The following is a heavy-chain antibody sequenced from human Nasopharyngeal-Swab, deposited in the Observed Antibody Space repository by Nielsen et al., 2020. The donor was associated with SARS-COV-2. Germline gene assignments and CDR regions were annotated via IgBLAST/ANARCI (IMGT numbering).Heavy chain of an antibody. Sequence: GESLKISCAASGFTFSSYDMSWVRQAPGKGLEWVSSISVSGATTYYADSVKGRFTISRDNSKNTLYLQMNSLRAEDTALYYCAKGLYDAFDIWGQGTMVTVSS. V-gene: IGHV3-23*01. D-gene: IGHD2-2*02. J-gene: IGHJ3*02. CDR2: ISVSGATT. CDR1: GFTFSSYD. CDR3: AKGLYDAFDI.